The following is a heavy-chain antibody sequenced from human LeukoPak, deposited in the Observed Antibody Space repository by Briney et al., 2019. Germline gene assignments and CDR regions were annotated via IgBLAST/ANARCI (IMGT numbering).Heavy chain of an antibody. V-gene: IGHV4-30-4*01. D-gene: IGHD3-10*01. CDR2: IYYSGST. J-gene: IGHJ6*03. CDR3: ARVRHYYDSGTYFYYYMDV. CDR1: GGSISSGDYY. Sequence: PSQTLSLTCTVSGGSISSGDYYWSWIRQPPGKGLEWIGYIYYSGSTYYNPSLKSRVTISVDTSKNQFSLKLSSVTAADTAVYYCARVRHYYDSGTYFYYYMDVWGKGTTVTVSS.